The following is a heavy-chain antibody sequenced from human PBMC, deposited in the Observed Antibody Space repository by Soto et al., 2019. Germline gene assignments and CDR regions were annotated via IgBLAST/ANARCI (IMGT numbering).Heavy chain of an antibody. CDR3: AKNGDFWSWGMDV. CDR1: GFTFRSFT. V-gene: IGHV3-21*04. J-gene: IGHJ6*02. Sequence: PGGSLRLSCAASGFTFRSFTMNWVRQAPGKGPEWVSTISSNSAYIYYTDALRGRFTISRDNAKNSLHLQMNSLRAEDTAVYYCAKNGDFWSWGMDVWGQGTTVTVSS. CDR2: ISSNSAYI. D-gene: IGHD3-3*01.